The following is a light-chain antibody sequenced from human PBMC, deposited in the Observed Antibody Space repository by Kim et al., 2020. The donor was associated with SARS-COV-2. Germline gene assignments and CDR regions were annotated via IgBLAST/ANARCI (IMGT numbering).Light chain of an antibody. V-gene: IGKV1-39*01. Sequence: DIQMTQSPSSLSASVGDTVNITCRASQTITNYLNWYQHKLGRAPNLLIFAASTLYSGVPSRFSGSGSGTDFSLTISGLQSQDFATYYCQQTYTSPYSFGQGTKVDIK. CDR2: AAS. CDR1: QTITNY. CDR3: QQTYTSPYS. J-gene: IGKJ2*03.